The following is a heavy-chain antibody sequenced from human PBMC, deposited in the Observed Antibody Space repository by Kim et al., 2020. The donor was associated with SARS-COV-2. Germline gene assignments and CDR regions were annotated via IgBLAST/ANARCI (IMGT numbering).Heavy chain of an antibody. CDR1: GGSFSGYY. J-gene: IGHJ4*02. D-gene: IGHD2-15*01. V-gene: IGHV4-34*01. CDR3: SRRGYYSHRPLDY. Sequence: SETLSLTCAVYGGSFSGYYWSWIRQPPGKGLEWIGEINHSGSTNYNPSLKSRVTISVDTSKNQFSLKLSSVTAADTAGYYCSRRGYYSHRPLDYLGQGTL. CDR2: INHSGST.